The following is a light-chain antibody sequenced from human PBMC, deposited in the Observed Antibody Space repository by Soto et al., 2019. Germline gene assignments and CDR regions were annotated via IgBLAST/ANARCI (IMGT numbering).Light chain of an antibody. J-gene: IGLJ1*01. CDR1: SSNIGAGYD. Sequence: QSVLTQPPSVSGAAVRRGTISYTGSSSNIGAGYDVHWYQQLPGTAPKLLIYGNNNRPSGVPDRFSGSKSGTSASLAVTGLQAEDEADYYCQSYATGLSVLYVFGTGNKVTVL. V-gene: IGLV1-40*01. CDR2: GNN. CDR3: QSYATGLSVLYV.